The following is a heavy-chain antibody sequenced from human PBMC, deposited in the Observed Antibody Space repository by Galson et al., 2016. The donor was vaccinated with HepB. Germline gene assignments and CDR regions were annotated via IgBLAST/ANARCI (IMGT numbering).Heavy chain of an antibody. CDR2: IYYSGGT. CDR1: GGSMRGLY. V-gene: IGHV4-59*11. J-gene: IGHJ4*02. D-gene: IGHD3-16*02. Sequence: SETLSLTCTVSGGSMRGLYWSWIRQAPGKGLEVIGYIYYSGGTNYRPSLTSRVTISADTSRNQFSLKLTSVTPADTGVYYCARGLAPSEVIVQSPDYWGQGILITVS. CDR3: ARGLAPSEVIVQSPDY.